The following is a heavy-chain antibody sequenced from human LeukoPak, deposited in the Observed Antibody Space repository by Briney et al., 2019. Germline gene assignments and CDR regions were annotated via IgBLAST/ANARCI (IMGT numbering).Heavy chain of an antibody. J-gene: IGHJ3*02. Sequence: GGSLRLSCAASGFTFSSYAMSWVRQAPGKGLEWVSAISGSGGSTYYADSVKGRFTISRDNSKNTLYLQMNTLRAEDTAVYYCAKEQSAIAARPSDAVDIWGQGTRVSVSS. D-gene: IGHD6-6*01. CDR1: GFTFSSYA. CDR2: ISGSGGST. CDR3: AKEQSAIAARPSDAVDI. V-gene: IGHV3-23*01.